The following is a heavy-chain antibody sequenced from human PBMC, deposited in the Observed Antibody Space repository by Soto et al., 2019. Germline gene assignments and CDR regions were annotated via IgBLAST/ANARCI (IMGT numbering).Heavy chain of an antibody. CDR3: ARDRSSYYYDSSGYMLFDQ. CDR1: GGSITGYY. CDR2: IHSSGSI. V-gene: IGHV4-4*07. J-gene: IGHJ4*02. D-gene: IGHD3-22*01. Sequence: SETLSLTCNVPGGSITGYYWSWIRQPAGKGLEWIGRIHSSGSINYNPSLKSRVSMSVDTSKNQVSLKMTSVTAADTAVYYCARDRSSYYYDSSGYMLFDQWGLGTLVTVSS.